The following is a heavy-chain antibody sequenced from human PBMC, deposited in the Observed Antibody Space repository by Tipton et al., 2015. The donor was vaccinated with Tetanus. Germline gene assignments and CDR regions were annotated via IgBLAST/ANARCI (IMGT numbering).Heavy chain of an antibody. D-gene: IGHD6-25*01. J-gene: IGHJ5*02. CDR3: ARADGYPGLTS. CDR2: IYYTGST. CDR1: GGSVSNGSYY. Sequence: TLSLTCTVSGGSVSNGSYYWNWIRQPPGKGLEWIGHIYYTGSTDYNPSLKSRVTISADTTKNLFSLKLRSVTAADAAVYFCARADGYPGLTSWGQGALVAVSS. V-gene: IGHV4-61*01.